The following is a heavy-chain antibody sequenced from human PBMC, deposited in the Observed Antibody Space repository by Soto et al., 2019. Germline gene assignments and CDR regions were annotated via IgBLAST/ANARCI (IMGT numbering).Heavy chain of an antibody. CDR1: GGSISSYY. CDR3: ARGGVYDFWSGYYPWFDP. V-gene: IGHV4-59*01. D-gene: IGHD3-3*01. Sequence: QVQLQESGPGLVKPSETLSLTCTVSGGSISSYYWSWIRQPPGKGLEWIGYIYYSGSTNYNPSLKSRVTISVDTSKNQFSLKLSSVTAADTAVYYCARGGVYDFWSGYYPWFDPWGQGTLVTVSS. CDR2: IYYSGST. J-gene: IGHJ5*02.